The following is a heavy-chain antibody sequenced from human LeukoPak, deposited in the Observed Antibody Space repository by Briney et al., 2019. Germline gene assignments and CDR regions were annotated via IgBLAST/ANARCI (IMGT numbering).Heavy chain of an antibody. V-gene: IGHV4-34*01. J-gene: IGHJ5*01. CDR1: GGSFGDHF. CDR3: ARINLWPGNWIDS. CDR2: VNQRGTI. Sequence: SATLSLTCGLNGGSFGDHFWGWFRQSPGKGLAWIGEVNQRGTINSNPSLKSRVAISVETSKNQFSLKLTSVTAADTAVYYCARINLWPGNWIDSWGQGSLVTVYS. D-gene: IGHD2/OR15-2a*01.